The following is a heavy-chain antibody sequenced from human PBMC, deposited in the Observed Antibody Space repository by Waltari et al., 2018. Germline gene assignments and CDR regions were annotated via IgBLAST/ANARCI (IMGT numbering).Heavy chain of an antibody. J-gene: IGHJ3*02. V-gene: IGHV4-38-2*01. CDR3: ASLYYYGSGSYRNAFDI. D-gene: IGHD3-10*01. CDR1: GYSISSGYS. Sequence: QVQLQESGPGLVKPSETLSLTCAVSGYSISSGYSWGWIRQPPGKGLEWIGSIYHSGSTYYNPSLKSRVTISVDTSKNQFSLKLSSVTAADTAVYYCASLYYYGSGSYRNAFDIWGQGTMVTVSS. CDR2: IYHSGST.